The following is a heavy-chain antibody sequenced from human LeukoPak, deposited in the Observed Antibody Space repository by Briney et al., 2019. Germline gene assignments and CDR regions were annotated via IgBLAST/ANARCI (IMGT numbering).Heavy chain of an antibody. V-gene: IGHV3-33*01. CDR1: GFTFNNYG. CDR2: IWYDGSNR. CDR3: ARERESYGLSFDY. Sequence: GGSPRLSCAASGFTFNNYGMHWVRQAPGKGLEWVAVIWYDGSNRYYAESVKGRFTISRDNSKNTLYLQMNSLRAEDTAVYYCARERESYGLSFDYWGQGTLVTVSS. D-gene: IGHD5-18*01. J-gene: IGHJ4*02.